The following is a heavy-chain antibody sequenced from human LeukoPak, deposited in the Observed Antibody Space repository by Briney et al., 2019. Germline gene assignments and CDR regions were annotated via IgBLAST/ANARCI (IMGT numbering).Heavy chain of an antibody. CDR1: GGSIGSSTYY. J-gene: IGHJ4*02. CDR2: IYYSGST. Sequence: PSETLSLTCTVSGGSIGSSTYYWGWIRQPPGKGLEWIGSIYYSGSTYYNPSLKSRVTISGDTSKNQFSLKLSSVTAADTAVYYCARHDLETGTPKRFPYWGQGTLVTVSS. V-gene: IGHV4-39*01. D-gene: IGHD1-1*01. CDR3: ARHDLETGTPKRFPY.